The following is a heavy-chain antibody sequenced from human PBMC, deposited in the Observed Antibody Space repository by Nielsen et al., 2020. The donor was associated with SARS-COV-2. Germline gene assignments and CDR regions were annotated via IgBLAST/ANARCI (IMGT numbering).Heavy chain of an antibody. J-gene: IGHJ6*02. V-gene: IGHV4-4*02. Sequence: GSLRLSCAVSGGSISSSNWWSWVRQPPGKGLEWIGEIYHSGSTNYNPSLKSRVTISVDTSKNQFSLKLSSVTAADTAVYYCARVLSSSYGMDVWGQGTTVTVSS. CDR1: GGSISSSNW. CDR3: ARVLSSSYGMDV. CDR2: IYHSGST. D-gene: IGHD2/OR15-2a*01.